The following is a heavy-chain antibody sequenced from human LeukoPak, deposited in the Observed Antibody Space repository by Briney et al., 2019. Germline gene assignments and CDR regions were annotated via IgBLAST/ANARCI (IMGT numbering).Heavy chain of an antibody. CDR1: GGSISSSSYY. V-gene: IGHV4-39*01. J-gene: IGHJ4*02. CDR3: ARRMPWSGYPFDY. Sequence: SETLSLTCTVSGGSISSSSYYWGWIRQPPGKGLEWIGSIYYSGSTYYNPSLKSRVTISVDTSKNQFSLKLSSVTAADTAVYYCARRMPWSGYPFDYWGQGTLVTVSS. CDR2: IYYSGST. D-gene: IGHD3-3*01.